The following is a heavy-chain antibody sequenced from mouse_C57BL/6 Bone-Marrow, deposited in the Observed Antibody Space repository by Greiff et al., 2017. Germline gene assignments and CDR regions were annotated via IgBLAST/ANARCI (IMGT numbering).Heavy chain of an antibody. CDR3: SGAHDYGSSDFDD. CDR1: GFPITSGYY. D-gene: IGHD1-1*01. Sequence: VQLVESGPGLVKPSQSLFLTCSITGFPITSGYYWIWIRRSPGKPLEWMGYITHSGENFYNPSLPSPISITRETSKNPFVLQLNSVTTEDTAMYYCSGAHDYGSSDFDDWGQGTTLTVSS. CDR2: ITHSGEN. J-gene: IGHJ2*01. V-gene: IGHV12-3*01.